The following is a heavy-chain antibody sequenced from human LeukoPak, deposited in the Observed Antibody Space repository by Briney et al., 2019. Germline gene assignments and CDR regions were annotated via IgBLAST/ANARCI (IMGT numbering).Heavy chain of an antibody. J-gene: IGHJ1*01. CDR2: IFYSGST. CDR3: ARGNSYYDSSDYFPWESFQH. V-gene: IGHV4-59*01. Sequence: SETLSLTCTVSGGSISTYYWSWIRQPPGKGLEWIGYIFYSGSTNYNPSLKSRVTISVDTSKNQFSLNLSSVTAADTAVYYCARGNSYYDSSDYFPWESFQHWGQGTLVTVSS. CDR1: GGSISTYY. D-gene: IGHD3-22*01.